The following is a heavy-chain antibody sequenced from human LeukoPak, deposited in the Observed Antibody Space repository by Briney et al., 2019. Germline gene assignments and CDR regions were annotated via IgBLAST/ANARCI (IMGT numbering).Heavy chain of an antibody. CDR2: IYSGGST. Sequence: PGGSLRLSCAASGFTVSTNYMNWVRQAPGRGREWVSVIYSGGSTYYVDCVKGRFTISRDNSKNTLHLLMNSLRAEDTAVYFCARSKPPAVKDYYGLDVWGQGTTVTVSS. CDR3: ARSKPPAVKDYYGLDV. J-gene: IGHJ6*02. CDR1: GFTVSTNY. D-gene: IGHD6-13*01. V-gene: IGHV3-66*01.